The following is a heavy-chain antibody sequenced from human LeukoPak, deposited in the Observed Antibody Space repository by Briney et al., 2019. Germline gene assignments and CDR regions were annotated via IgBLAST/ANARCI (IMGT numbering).Heavy chain of an antibody. J-gene: IGHJ4*02. Sequence: GRSLRLSCAASGFTFSTYVMHWVRQAPGKGLEWVAVISYDGVNKYYADSVKGRFTISRDDSKNTVYLQMNSLRVEDTAVYYCARVSSVGATGEFDYWGQGTLVTVSS. CDR3: ARVSSVGATGEFDY. CDR2: ISYDGVNK. V-gene: IGHV3-30-3*01. D-gene: IGHD1-26*01. CDR1: GFTFSTYV.